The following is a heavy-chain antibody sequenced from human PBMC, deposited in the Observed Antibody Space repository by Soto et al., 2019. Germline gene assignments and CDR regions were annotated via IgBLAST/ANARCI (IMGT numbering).Heavy chain of an antibody. J-gene: IGHJ5*02. D-gene: IGHD1-26*01. CDR1: GGSISSGDYY. CDR2: IYYSGST. CDR3: AREEWESPGPNWFDP. Sequence: PSETLSLTCTVSGGSISSGDYYWSWIRQPPGKGLEWIGYIYYSGSTYYNPSLKSRVTISVDTSKNQFSLKLSSVTAADTAVYYCAREEWESPGPNWFDPWGQGTLVTVS. V-gene: IGHV4-30-4*01.